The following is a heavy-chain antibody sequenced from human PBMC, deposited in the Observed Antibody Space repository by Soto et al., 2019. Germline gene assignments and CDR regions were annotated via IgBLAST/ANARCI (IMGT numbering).Heavy chain of an antibody. V-gene: IGHV3-74*01. Sequence: EVQLVESGGGLVQPGGSLRLSCAASGFSFSNYWIHWVRQAPGKGLVWVSRIKTDGSSTDYAASVKGRFTISRDNAKNTLYLKMNSLTAEEKAVYYCAKREGNTYGLFHWGQGTLVTVSS. J-gene: IGHJ4*02. D-gene: IGHD5-18*01. CDR1: GFSFSNYW. CDR2: IKTDGSST. CDR3: AKREGNTYGLFH.